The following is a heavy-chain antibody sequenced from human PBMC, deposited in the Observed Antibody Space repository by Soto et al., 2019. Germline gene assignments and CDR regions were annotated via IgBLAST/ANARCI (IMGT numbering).Heavy chain of an antibody. J-gene: IGHJ5*02. CDR2: INTDTGNP. V-gene: IGHV1-18*01. CDR1: GYTFNTYG. D-gene: IGHD6-13*01. Sequence: QVQLVQSGGEVKKPGASVKVSCKASGYTFNTYGINWVRQAPGQGLEWMGWINTDTGNPNYAQNFQGRVTMTRDTSAGTAYMEMTSLTSDDTAVYYCARVGIAAAGNRGNWFDPWGQGTLVTVSS. CDR3: ARVGIAAAGNRGNWFDP.